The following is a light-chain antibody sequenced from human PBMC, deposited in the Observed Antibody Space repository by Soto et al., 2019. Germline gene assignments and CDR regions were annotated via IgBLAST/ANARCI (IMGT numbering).Light chain of an antibody. Sequence: EIVMTQSPATLSVSPGERATLSCRASQSVSTNLAWYQQKPGQGPRLLIFGASTRAIGIPARFSGSGSGTDFTLTISSLQSEDFAVYYCQQYSDWPPTFGQGTKVDIK. V-gene: IGKV3-15*01. CDR3: QQYSDWPPT. J-gene: IGKJ1*01. CDR1: QSVSTN. CDR2: GAS.